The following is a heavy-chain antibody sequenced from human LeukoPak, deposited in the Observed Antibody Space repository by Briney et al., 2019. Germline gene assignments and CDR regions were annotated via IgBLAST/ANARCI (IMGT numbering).Heavy chain of an antibody. CDR2: IYYSGST. D-gene: IGHD1-1*01. CDR3: ARDRYDAFDI. J-gene: IGHJ3*02. CDR1: GGSISSYY. Sequence: SETLSLTCTVSGGSISSYYWSWIRQPPGKGLKWIGYIYYSGSTNYNPSLKSRVTISVDTSKNQFSLKLSSVTAADTAVYYCARDRYDAFDIWGQGTMVTVSS. V-gene: IGHV4-59*01.